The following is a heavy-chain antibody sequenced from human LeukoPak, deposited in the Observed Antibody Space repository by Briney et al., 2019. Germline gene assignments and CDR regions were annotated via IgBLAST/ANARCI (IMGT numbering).Heavy chain of an antibody. CDR3: ARTRPTWEGWGFDY. Sequence: ASVKVSCKASGGTFSSYAISWVRQAPGQGLEWMGRIIPILGIANYAQKFQGRVTMTTDTSTSTAYMDLRSLRSDDTAVYYCARTRPTWEGWGFDYWGQGTLVTVSS. V-gene: IGHV1-69*04. CDR2: IIPILGIA. J-gene: IGHJ4*02. CDR1: GGTFSSYA. D-gene: IGHD1-26*01.